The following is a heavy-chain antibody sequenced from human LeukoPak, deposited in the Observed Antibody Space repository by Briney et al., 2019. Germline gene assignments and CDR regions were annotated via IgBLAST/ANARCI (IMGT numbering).Heavy chain of an antibody. CDR1: GFTFGDYA. CDR2: IRSKAYGGTT. V-gene: IGHV3-49*04. J-gene: IGHJ6*02. CDR3: TGTWGIAAAGAGDYYYYGMDV. D-gene: IGHD6-13*01. Sequence: GGSLRLSCTAPGFTFGDYAMSWVRQAPGKGLEWVGFIRSKAYGGTTEYAASVKGRFTISRDDSKSIAYLQMNSLKTEDTAVYYCTGTWGIAAAGAGDYYYYGMDVWGQGTTVTVSS.